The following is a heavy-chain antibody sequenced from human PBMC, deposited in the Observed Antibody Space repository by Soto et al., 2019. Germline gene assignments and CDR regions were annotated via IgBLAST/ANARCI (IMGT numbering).Heavy chain of an antibody. Sequence: QVQLVQSGPEVKKPGASVKVSCKTSGYTFTTYGISWVRQAPGQGLEWMGWMSPYNGDTHYSQKFQGRVTMTTDTSTTTAFMELRTLRSDDRAMYFCARALSMAQYYYFMDVWGKGTTVAVSS. CDR2: MSPYNGDT. V-gene: IGHV1-18*01. J-gene: IGHJ6*03. D-gene: IGHD2-8*01. CDR3: ARALSMAQYYYFMDV. CDR1: GYTFTTYG.